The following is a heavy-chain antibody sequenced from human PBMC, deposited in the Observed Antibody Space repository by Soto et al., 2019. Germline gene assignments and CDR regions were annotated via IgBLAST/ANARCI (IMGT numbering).Heavy chain of an antibody. CDR2: ISGYNGNT. V-gene: IGHV1-18*01. J-gene: IGHJ4*02. CDR3: ARRDPKIDCFDY. Sequence: QVQLVQSGAEVKKPGASVKVSCKASGYTFTSYGISWVRQAPGQGLEWMGWISGYNGNTNYAQRLQGRLTMTTDTSTSTAYMELRRLRSDATAVYYCARRDPKIDCFDYWGQGTLVTVSS. CDR1: GYTFTSYG.